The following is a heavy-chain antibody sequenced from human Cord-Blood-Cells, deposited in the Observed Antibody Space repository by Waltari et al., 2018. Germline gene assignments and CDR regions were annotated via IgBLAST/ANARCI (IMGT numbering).Heavy chain of an antibody. CDR1: GGTFSSYA. Sequence: QVQLVQSGAEVKKPGSSVKVSCKASGGTFSSYAISWVRQAPGQGLEWMGGISPIFGTANYAQKFQGRVTITADESTSTAYMELSSLRSEDTAVYYCATGLGSRGIAAAGDAFDIWGQGTMVTVSS. J-gene: IGHJ3*02. CDR2: ISPIFGTA. D-gene: IGHD6-13*01. CDR3: ATGLGSRGIAAAGDAFDI. V-gene: IGHV1-69*01.